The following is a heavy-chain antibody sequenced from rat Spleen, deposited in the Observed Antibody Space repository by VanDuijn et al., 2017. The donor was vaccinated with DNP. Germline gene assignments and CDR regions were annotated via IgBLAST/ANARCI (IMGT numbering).Heavy chain of an antibody. J-gene: IGHJ2*01. V-gene: IGHV2-47*01. CDR2: IWSSGGT. D-gene: IGHD1-1*01. Sequence: QVQLKESGPGLVQPSQTLSLTCTVSGLSLTGNSVSWIRQPPGKGLEWMGVIWSSGGTEYNSAMKSRLSISRDTPKSQVFLKMNSLQTEDTAMYFCAREAYSADYFDYWGQGIRVTVSS. CDR1: GLSLTGNS. CDR3: AREAYSADYFDY.